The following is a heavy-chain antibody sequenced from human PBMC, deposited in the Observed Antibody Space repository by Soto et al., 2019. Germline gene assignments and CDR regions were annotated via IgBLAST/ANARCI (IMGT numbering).Heavy chain of an antibody. V-gene: IGHV4-4*07. J-gene: IGHJ6*02. CDR1: GGSISSYY. D-gene: IGHD6-19*01. CDR2: IYTSGST. CDR3: ARDHGEVAGTGYYYGMDV. Sequence: XASLSLTFTVCGGSISSYYWSWIRQPAGKGLEWIGRIYTSGSTNYNPSLKSRVTMSVDTSKNQFSLKLSSVTAADTAVYYCARDHGEVAGTGYYYGMDVWGQGTTVTVSS.